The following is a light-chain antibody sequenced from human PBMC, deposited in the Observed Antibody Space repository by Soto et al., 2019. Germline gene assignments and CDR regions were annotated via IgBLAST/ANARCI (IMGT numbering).Light chain of an antibody. CDR3: QQYNFYPLT. V-gene: IGKV1-5*03. J-gene: IGKJ4*01. CDR1: QSISSW. CDR2: TAS. Sequence: DIQMTQSPSTLSASVGDRVTITCRASQSISSWLAWYQQKPGKAPNLLIYTASTLQSGVPSRSSGSGSGTEFTLTISSLQPDDFATYYCQQYNFYPLTFGGGTKVDI.